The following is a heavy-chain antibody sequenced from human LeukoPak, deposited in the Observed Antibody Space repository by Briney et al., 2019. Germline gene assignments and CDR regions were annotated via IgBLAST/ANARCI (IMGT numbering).Heavy chain of an antibody. J-gene: IGHJ4*02. Sequence: GGSLRLSCAASGFTFSSYEMNWVRQAPGKGLEWVSYISSSGSTIYYADSVKGRFTISRDNAKSTLYLQMNSLRAEDTAVYYCARGMVRQYYFDYWGQGTLVTVSS. D-gene: IGHD3-10*01. V-gene: IGHV3-48*03. CDR1: GFTFSSYE. CDR2: ISSSGSTI. CDR3: ARGMVRQYYFDY.